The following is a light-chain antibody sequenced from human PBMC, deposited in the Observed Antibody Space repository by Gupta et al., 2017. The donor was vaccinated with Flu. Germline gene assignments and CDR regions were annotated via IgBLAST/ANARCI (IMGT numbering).Light chain of an antibody. CDR3: QPDGTSPLT. CDR1: QTISSNY. J-gene: IGKJ4*01. Sequence: EIGLTQSPGTLSLSPGERATLSCRASQTISSNYLAWYQQKPGQAPSLLIYGASSRAAGIPDRFSGSGSGTEFTLTISSREPDDFAVYYCQPDGTSPLTFGGGTKVEI. CDR2: GAS. V-gene: IGKV3-20*01.